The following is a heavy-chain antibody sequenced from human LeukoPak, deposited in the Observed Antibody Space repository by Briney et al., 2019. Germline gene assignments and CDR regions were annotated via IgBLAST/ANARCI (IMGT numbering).Heavy chain of an antibody. Sequence: GGSLRLSCAASGFTFSSYSMNWVRQAPGKGPEWVSSISSSSSYIYYTDSVKGRFTISRDNAKNSLYLQMNSLRAEDTAVYYCASRSSRIDYWGQGTLVTVSS. CDR1: GFTFSSYS. J-gene: IGHJ4*02. D-gene: IGHD6-13*01. CDR2: ISSSSSYI. CDR3: ASRSSRIDY. V-gene: IGHV3-21*01.